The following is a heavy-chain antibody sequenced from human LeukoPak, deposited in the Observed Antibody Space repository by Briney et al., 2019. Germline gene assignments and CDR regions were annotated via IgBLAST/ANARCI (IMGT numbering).Heavy chain of an antibody. V-gene: IGHV1-46*01. Sequence: ASVKVSCKASGYTFTSYYMHWVRQAPGQGLEWMGIINPSGGSTSYAQKFQGRVTMTRDTSTSTVYMELSSLRSEDTAVYYCATETRYCSGGSCSSTVDYWGQGTLVTVSS. CDR3: ATETRYCSGGSCSSTVDY. D-gene: IGHD2-15*01. CDR2: INPSGGST. CDR1: GYTFTSYY. J-gene: IGHJ4*02.